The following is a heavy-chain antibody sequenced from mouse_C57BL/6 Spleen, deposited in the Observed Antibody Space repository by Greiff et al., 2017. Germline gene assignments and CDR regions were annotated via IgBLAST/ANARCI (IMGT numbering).Heavy chain of an antibody. J-gene: IGHJ2*01. V-gene: IGHV1-26*01. CDR3: ARSRIYDGYYLDY. CDR1: GYTFTDYY. Sequence: VQLQQSGPELVKPGASVKISCKASGYTFTDYYMNWVKQSHGKSLEWIGDINPNNGGTSYNQKFKGKATLTVDKSSSTAYMELRSLTSEDSAVDYCARSRIYDGYYLDYWGQGTTLTVSA. D-gene: IGHD2-3*01. CDR2: INPNNGGT.